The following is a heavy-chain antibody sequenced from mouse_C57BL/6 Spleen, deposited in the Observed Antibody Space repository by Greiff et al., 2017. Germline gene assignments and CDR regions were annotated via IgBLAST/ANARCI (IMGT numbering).Heavy chain of an antibody. CDR1: GFTFSDYG. J-gene: IGHJ1*03. CDR3: ARGGAYWYCDV. V-gene: IGHV5-17*01. CDR2: ISSGSSTI. Sequence: VQLKESGGGLVKPGGSLKLSCAASGFTFSDYGMHWVRQAPEKGLEWVAYISSGSSTIYYADTVKGRFTISRDNAKNTLFLQMTSLRSEDTAMYYCARGGAYWYCDVWGTGTTVTVSS.